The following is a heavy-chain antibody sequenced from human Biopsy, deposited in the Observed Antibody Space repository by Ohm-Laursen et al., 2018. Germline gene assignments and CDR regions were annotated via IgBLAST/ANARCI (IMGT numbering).Heavy chain of an antibody. J-gene: IGHJ3*02. V-gene: IGHV1-18*01. CDR3: ARGGTLVVVPTAVLHSFDI. CDR1: GYTFSSYG. CDR2: ISPYNGNT. Sequence: SVKVSCKASGYTFSSYGINWVRQAPGQGLGWLGGISPYNGNTNYAQNLQGRVTMTTDTSTSTAYMELRSLRSDDTAVYHCARGGTLVVVPTAVLHSFDIWGQGTMVTVSS. D-gene: IGHD2-2*01.